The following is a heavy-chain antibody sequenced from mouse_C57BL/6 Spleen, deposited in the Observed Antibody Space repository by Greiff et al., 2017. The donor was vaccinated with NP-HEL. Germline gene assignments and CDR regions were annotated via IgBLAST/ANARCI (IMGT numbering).Heavy chain of an antibody. CDR3: ARGDFEY. CDR2: ISDGGSYT. Sequence: EVKLMESGGGLVKPGGSLKLSCAASGFTFSSYAMSWVRQTPDKRLEWVATISDGGSYTYYPDNVKGRFPISRDNAKNNLYLQKSHLKSEDTAMYYCARGDFEYWGKGTTLTVSS. CDR1: GFTFSSYA. J-gene: IGHJ2*01. V-gene: IGHV5-4*03.